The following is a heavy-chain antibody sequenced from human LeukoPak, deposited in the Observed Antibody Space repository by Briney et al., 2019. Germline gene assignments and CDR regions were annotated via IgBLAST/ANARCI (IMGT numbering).Heavy chain of an antibody. V-gene: IGHV3-74*03. CDR1: GFAFNKYW. Sequence: GGSLRLSCAASGFAFNKYWVHWVRQVPGKGLVWVSRINGDGSSTMYADSVKGRFIISRDNSKNTLYLQMNSLRAEDTAVYYCAKCLGSGWYASSDWGQGTLVTVSS. D-gene: IGHD6-13*01. CDR3: AKCLGSGWYASSD. J-gene: IGHJ4*02. CDR2: INGDGSST.